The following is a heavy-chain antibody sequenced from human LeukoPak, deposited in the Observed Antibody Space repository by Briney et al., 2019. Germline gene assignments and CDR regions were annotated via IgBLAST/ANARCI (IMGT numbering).Heavy chain of an antibody. CDR3: AKAHTSGWYSDY. V-gene: IGHV3-23*01. CDR1: GFSFSSYA. J-gene: IGHJ4*02. CDR2: INSGGGST. D-gene: IGHD6-19*01. Sequence: GGSRRLSCAASGFSFSSYAMTWVRQAPGKGLEWVSAINSGGGSTYFADSVKGRFTISRDNSKNTLYLQMNNLRAEDTAVYYCAKAHTSGWYSDYWGQGTLVTGSS.